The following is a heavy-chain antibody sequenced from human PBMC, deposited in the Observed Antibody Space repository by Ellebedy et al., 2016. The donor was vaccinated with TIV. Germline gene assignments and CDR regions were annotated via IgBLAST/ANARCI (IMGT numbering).Heavy chain of an antibody. V-gene: IGHV3-48*02. J-gene: IGHJ4*02. D-gene: IGHD3-10*01. CDR2: IISSSSRI. CDR1: GFNFNVYT. Sequence: GESLKISCAASGFNFNVYTMNWVRQPPGKGLEWVSYIISSSSRILYADSVRGRFTIFRDNDKNSVYVQMDSLRDEDTAVYYCVRGFQYSFDAWGQGTLVIVSS. CDR3: VRGFQYSFDA.